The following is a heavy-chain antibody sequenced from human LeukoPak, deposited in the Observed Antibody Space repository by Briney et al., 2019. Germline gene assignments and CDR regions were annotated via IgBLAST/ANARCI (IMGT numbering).Heavy chain of an antibody. CDR3: AKGGSSGYYNHFDY. Sequence: AGSLSLSCAASGFTFSNYSMSWVRQAPGKGLEWVSTISGSAGSAYYADSVKGRFTISRDNSKTTLYLQMNSLRAEDTAVYYCAKGGSSGYYNHFDYWGQGTLVTVSS. CDR1: GFTFSNYS. J-gene: IGHJ4*02. V-gene: IGHV3-23*01. D-gene: IGHD3-22*01. CDR2: ISGSAGSA.